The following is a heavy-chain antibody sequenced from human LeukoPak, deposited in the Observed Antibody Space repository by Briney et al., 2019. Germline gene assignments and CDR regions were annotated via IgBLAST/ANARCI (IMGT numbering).Heavy chain of an antibody. CDR1: GASITSYH. D-gene: IGHD4-23*01. Sequence: SETLSLTCTVSGASITSYHWSWIRQPAGKGLEWIGRMFYSGNTDYNPSLKSRLTMSIDTSKNQFSLKLSSVTAADTAVYYCATLTTVVTAYYFDYWGQGTLVTVSS. V-gene: IGHV4-4*07. CDR3: ATLTTVVTAYYFDY. CDR2: MFYSGNT. J-gene: IGHJ4*02.